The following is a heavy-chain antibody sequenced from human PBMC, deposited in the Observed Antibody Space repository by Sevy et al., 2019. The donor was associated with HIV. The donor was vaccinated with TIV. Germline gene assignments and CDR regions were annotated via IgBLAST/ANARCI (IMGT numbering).Heavy chain of an antibody. V-gene: IGHV3-9*01. CDR3: AKSPRYDILTGSFDP. CDR1: GFTFDDYA. CDR2: ISWNSGSI. Sequence: GGSLRLSCAASGFTFDDYAMHWVRQAPGKGLEWVSGISWNSGSIGYADSVKGRFTISRDNAKNSLYLQMNSLRAEDTALYYCAKSPRYDILTGSFDPWAREPWSPSPQ. D-gene: IGHD3-9*01. J-gene: IGHJ5*02.